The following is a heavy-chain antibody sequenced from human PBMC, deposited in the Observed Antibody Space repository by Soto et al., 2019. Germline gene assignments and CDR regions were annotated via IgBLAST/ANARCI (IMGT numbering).Heavy chain of an antibody. CDR3: ARGGVAARPGLIDY. CDR2: IYYSGST. D-gene: IGHD6-6*01. J-gene: IGHJ4*02. Sequence: SETLSLTCTVSGGSIRSYDWSWIRQPPGKGLEWIGYIYYSGSTNYNPSLKSRVTISVDTSKNQFSLKLSSVTAADTAVYYCARGGVAARPGLIDYWGQGTLVTVS. CDR1: GGSIRSYD. V-gene: IGHV4-59*01.